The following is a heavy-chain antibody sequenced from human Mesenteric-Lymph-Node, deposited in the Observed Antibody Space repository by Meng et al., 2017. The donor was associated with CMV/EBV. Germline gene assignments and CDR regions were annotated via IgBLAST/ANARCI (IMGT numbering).Heavy chain of an antibody. Sequence: GGSLRLSCAASGFTFSSYAINWVRQAPGKGLEWVSTISGSGDSTYYADSVKGRFTISRDNAKNSLYLQMSSLGAEDTAVYYCARAKQLDHYNYYGLDVWGQGTTVTVSS. CDR2: ISGSGDST. D-gene: IGHD6-6*01. CDR3: ARAKQLDHYNYYGLDV. CDR1: GFTFSSYA. V-gene: IGHV3-23*01. J-gene: IGHJ6*02.